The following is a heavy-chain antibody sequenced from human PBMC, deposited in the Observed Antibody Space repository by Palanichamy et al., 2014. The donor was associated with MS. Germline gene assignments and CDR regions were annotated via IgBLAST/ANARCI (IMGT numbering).Heavy chain of an antibody. CDR2: IHPSGGST. V-gene: IGHV1-46*01. Sequence: QVQLVQSGAEVKKPVASVKVSCKASGYTFTGYYMHWVRQAPGQGLEWMGIIHPSGGSTSYAQHLQGRLTMTRDTSTNTDYMELSSLRSEDTAVYYCARRGSSGSFDYWGQGTLVTVSS. CDR3: ARRGSSGSFDY. CDR1: GYTFTGYY. J-gene: IGHJ4*02. D-gene: IGHD6-19*01.